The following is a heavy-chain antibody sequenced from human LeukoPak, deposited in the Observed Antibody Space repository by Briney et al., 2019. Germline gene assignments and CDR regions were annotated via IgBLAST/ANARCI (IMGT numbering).Heavy chain of an antibody. V-gene: IGHV1-18*01. J-gene: IGHJ4*02. D-gene: IGHD3-10*02. CDR1: GYTFTSYG. CDR3: ATYLRYYFDY. CDR2: ISAYNGNT. Sequence: ASVKVSCKASGYTFTSYGISWVRQAPGQGLEWMGWISAYNGNTNYAQKLQGRVTMTEDTSTDTAYMELSSLRSEDTAVYYCATYLRYYFDYWGQGTLVTVSS.